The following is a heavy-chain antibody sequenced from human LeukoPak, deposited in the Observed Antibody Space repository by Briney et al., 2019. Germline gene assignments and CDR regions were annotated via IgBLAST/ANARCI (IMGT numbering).Heavy chain of an antibody. CDR1: GGSISSGSYY. V-gene: IGHV4-61*02. CDR2: IYTSGST. Sequence: SQTLSLTCTVSGGSISSGSYYWSWIRQPAGKGLEWIGRIYTSGSTNYNPSLKSRVTISVDTSKNQFSLKLSSVTAADTAVYYCARDGGKRAKYCSSTSCYTRNAFDIWGQGTMVTVSS. D-gene: IGHD2-2*02. J-gene: IGHJ3*02. CDR3: ARDGGKRAKYCSSTSCYTRNAFDI.